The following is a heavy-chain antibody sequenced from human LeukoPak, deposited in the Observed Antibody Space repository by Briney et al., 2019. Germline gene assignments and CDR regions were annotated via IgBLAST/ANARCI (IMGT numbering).Heavy chain of an antibody. Sequence: SETLSLTCTVSGGSISSYYWSWIRQPPGKGLEWIGYIYYSGSTNYNPSLKSRVTISVDTSKNQFYLQLSSVTAADTAVYYCARGGYDYVWGSYRDDAFDIWGQGTMVTVSS. V-gene: IGHV4-59*01. D-gene: IGHD3-16*02. J-gene: IGHJ3*02. CDR1: GGSISSYY. CDR2: IYYSGST. CDR3: ARGGYDYVWGSYRDDAFDI.